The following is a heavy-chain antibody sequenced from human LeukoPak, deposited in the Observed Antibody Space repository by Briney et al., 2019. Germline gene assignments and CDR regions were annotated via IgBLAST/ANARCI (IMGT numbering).Heavy chain of an antibody. D-gene: IGHD4/OR15-4a*01. V-gene: IGHV4-34*01. J-gene: IGHJ4*02. CDR1: GWSFSSYY. CDR2: INHSGST. Sequence: PSESLSLTCAAYGWSFSSYYWSWIRQPPGKGLEWIGEINHSGSTNYNPSPKSRVTISVDTSKNQFSLKLSSVTAADTAVYYCARAKRRAHFDYWGQGTLVTVSS. CDR3: ARAKRRAHFDY.